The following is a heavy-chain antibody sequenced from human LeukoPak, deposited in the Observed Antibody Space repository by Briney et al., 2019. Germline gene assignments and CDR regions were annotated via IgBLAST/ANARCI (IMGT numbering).Heavy chain of an antibody. V-gene: IGHV4-31*03. CDR1: GGSITRGAYY. CDR3: AREAPSSAGLIDP. D-gene: IGHD2-15*01. J-gene: IGHJ5*02. Sequence: SETLSLTCTVSGGSITRGAYYWSWIRQHPGKGLEWIGYIYHSGKTYYNPSLRSRVTLSVDTSDNQFSLKLLSVTAADTAVYYWAREAPSSAGLIDPWGQGTLVTVSS. CDR2: IYHSGKT.